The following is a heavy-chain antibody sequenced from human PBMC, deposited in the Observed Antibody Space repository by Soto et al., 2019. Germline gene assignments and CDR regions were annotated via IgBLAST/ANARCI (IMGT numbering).Heavy chain of an antibody. CDR1: GFSFSDYY. V-gene: IGHV3-11*01. CDR3: ARLLLRPGKFDY. CDR2: ISSSGDST. D-gene: IGHD2-21*01. Sequence: GGSLRLSCAASGFSFSDYYMTWIRQAPGKGLEWISDISSSGDSTYYADSVRGRFTISRDNAKNSLYLQLNSLRGEDTAVYYCARLLLRPGKFDYWGQGTLVTVSS. J-gene: IGHJ4*02.